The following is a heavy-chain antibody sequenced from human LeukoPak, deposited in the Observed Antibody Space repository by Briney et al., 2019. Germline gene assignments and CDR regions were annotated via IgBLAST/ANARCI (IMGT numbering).Heavy chain of an antibody. CDR3: ARGSGRRLLSSWFDP. CDR1: GFTFSSYA. CDR2: ISESGGTT. J-gene: IGHJ5*02. D-gene: IGHD6-6*01. Sequence: GGSLRLSCAASGFTFSSYAMNWVRQAPGKGLEWVSSISESGGTTDYADSVKGRFTISRDNSKSTVYLQMNSLRGEETGVYYCARGSGRRLLSSWFDPWGQGTLVTVSS. V-gene: IGHV3-23*01.